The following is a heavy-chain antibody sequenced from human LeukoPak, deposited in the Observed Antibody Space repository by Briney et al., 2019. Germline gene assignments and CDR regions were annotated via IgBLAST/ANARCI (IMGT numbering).Heavy chain of an antibody. Sequence: SETLSLTCTVSGGSISSSSYYWGWIRQPPGKGLEWIGSIYYSGSTYYNPSHKSRVTISVDTSKNQFSLKLSSVTAADTAVYYCARGGDILTGSIWFDPWGQGTLVTVSS. CDR3: ARGGDILTGSIWFDP. CDR2: IYYSGST. J-gene: IGHJ5*02. CDR1: GGSISSSSYY. D-gene: IGHD3-9*01. V-gene: IGHV4-39*07.